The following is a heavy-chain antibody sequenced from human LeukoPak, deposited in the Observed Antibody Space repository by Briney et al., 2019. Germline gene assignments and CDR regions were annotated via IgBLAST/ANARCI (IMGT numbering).Heavy chain of an antibody. V-gene: IGHV1-69*04. CDR1: GYTFTSYA. J-gene: IGHJ6*02. D-gene: IGHD2-15*01. Sequence: SVKVSCKASGYTFTSYAISWVRQARGQGLEWMGRIIPIIDTVDYAQKFQGRVTISADKSTSTAYMELSSLRSEDTAVYYCARDGWMDVWGQGTTVTVSS. CDR3: ARDGWMDV. CDR2: IIPIIDTV.